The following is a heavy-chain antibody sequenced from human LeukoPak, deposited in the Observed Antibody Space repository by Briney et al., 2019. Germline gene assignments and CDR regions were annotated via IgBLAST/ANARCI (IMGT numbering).Heavy chain of an antibody. V-gene: IGHV4-39*07. D-gene: IGHD6-6*01. CDR2: VYYSRGT. Sequence: PSETLSLTCTVSGDSISNSGYYWGWIRQSPGKGLEWIGSVYYSRGTYYNPSLKSRVTISVDTSKNQFSLKLSSVTAADTAVYYCARDRRPRPARFDYWGQGTLVTVSS. CDR3: ARDRRPRPARFDY. J-gene: IGHJ4*02. CDR1: GDSISNSGYY.